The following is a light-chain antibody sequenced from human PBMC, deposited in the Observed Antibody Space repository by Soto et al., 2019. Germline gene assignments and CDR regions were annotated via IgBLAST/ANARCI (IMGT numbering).Light chain of an antibody. CDR2: TTS. V-gene: IGKV1-39*01. CDR1: QSITTY. J-gene: IGKJ4*01. CDR3: QQAHSTPVT. Sequence: DIQMTQSPSSRSASVGDSVTITCRASQSITTYLNWYQQKPGQAPNLLIYTTSTLKNGVPSRFSGSGSGTEFTLTISALRPEDFATYFCQQAHSTPVTFGGGTKLEI.